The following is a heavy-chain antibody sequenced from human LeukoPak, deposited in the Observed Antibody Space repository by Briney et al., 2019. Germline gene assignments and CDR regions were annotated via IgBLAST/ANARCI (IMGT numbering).Heavy chain of an antibody. CDR2: IIPIFGTA. CDR3: AAGYCSGGSCYSPYYYYYMDV. Sequence: ASVKVSCKASGGTFSSYAISWVRQAPGQGLEWMGGIIPIFGTANYAQKFQGRVTITADKSTSTAYMELSSLRSEDTAVYYCAAGYCSGGSCYSPYYYYYMDVWGKGTTVTVSS. D-gene: IGHD2-15*01. CDR1: GGTFSSYA. V-gene: IGHV1-69*06. J-gene: IGHJ6*03.